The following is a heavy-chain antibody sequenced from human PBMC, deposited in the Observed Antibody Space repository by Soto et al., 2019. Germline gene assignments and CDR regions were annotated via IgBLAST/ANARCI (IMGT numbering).Heavy chain of an antibody. V-gene: IGHV3-33*01. CDR1: GFTFSSYG. Sequence: QVQLVESGGGVVQPGRSLRLSCAASGFTFSSYGMHWVRQAPGKGLEWVALIWNDGSIKHYVDSVKGRFIISRDNSKNTVYLQMNSLRAEDTAVFYCARSSSGWAIDYWGQGTLVTVSS. CDR3: ARSSSGWAIDY. J-gene: IGHJ4*02. D-gene: IGHD6-19*01. CDR2: IWNDGSIK.